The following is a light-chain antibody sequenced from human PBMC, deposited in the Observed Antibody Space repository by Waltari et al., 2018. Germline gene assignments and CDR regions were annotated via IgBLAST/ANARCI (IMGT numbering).Light chain of an antibody. Sequence: QAGLTQPPSVSKGLGQTATLTCSGNADNVGNEGAIWLQQYPGHPPKLLAHRSTKRPSGVTERVSASRSGDTASLNIDGLQTDDEADYHCAAWDSRLSAWLFGGGTKLTVL. J-gene: IGLJ3*02. CDR2: RST. CDR3: AAWDSRLSAWL. CDR1: ADNVGNEG. V-gene: IGLV10-54*04.